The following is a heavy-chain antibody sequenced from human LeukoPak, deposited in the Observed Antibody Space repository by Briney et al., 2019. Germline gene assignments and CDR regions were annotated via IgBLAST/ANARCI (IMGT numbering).Heavy chain of an antibody. D-gene: IGHD6-6*01. CDR3: AKDLTRYSGSGANY. J-gene: IGHJ4*02. V-gene: IGHV3-23*01. CDR2: ISGSGGST. Sequence: GGSPRLSCAASGFTFSSYAMSWVRQAPGKGLEWVSAISGSGGSTYYADSVKGRFTISRDNSKNTLYLQMNSLRAEDTAVYYCAKDLTRYSGSGANYWGQGTLVTVSS. CDR1: GFTFSSYA.